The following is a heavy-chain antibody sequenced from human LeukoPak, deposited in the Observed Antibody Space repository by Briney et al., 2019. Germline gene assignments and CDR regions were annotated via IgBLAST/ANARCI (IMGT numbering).Heavy chain of an antibody. D-gene: IGHD3-10*01. V-gene: IGHV3-7*01. Sequence: GGSLRLSCAASGFTFSTYWMSWVRQPPGKRLEWVANIKQDGGEKYYVDSVRGRFTISRDNAKNTLYPQMNSLRVEDTAVYYCAKKPAHDYYGSGSDGPFYFDYWGQGTLVTVSS. CDR2: IKQDGGEK. CDR3: AKKPAHDYYGSGSDGPFYFDY. J-gene: IGHJ4*02. CDR1: GFTFSTYW.